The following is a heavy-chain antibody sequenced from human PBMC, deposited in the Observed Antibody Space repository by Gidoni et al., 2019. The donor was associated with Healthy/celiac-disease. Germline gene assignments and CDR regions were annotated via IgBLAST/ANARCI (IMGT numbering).Heavy chain of an antibody. J-gene: IGHJ5*02. D-gene: IGHD4-17*01. CDR2: IYWNDDK. V-gene: IGHV2-5*01. CDR3: AHRGISTVTTYNWLDP. CDR1: GFSLSTSGVG. Sequence: QITLKESGPTLVKPTQTLPLTCPFSGFSLSTSGVGVGWIRQPPGKALEWLALIYWNDDKRYSPSLKSRLTITKDTSKNQVVLTMTNMDPVDTATYYWAHRGISTVTTYNWLDPWGQGTLVTVSS.